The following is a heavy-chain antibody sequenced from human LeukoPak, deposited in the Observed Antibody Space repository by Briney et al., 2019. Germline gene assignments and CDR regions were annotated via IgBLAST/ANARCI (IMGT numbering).Heavy chain of an antibody. D-gene: IGHD6-19*01. Sequence: GGSLRLSCAASGFTFSSYAMSWVRQAPGKGLEWVSAISGSGGSTYYADSVKGRFTISRDNSKNTLYLQMNSLRAEDTAVYYCAKINRIAVAGRGWFDPWGQGTLVTVSS. J-gene: IGHJ5*02. CDR3: AKINRIAVAGRGWFDP. CDR2: ISGSGGST. CDR1: GFTFSSYA. V-gene: IGHV3-23*01.